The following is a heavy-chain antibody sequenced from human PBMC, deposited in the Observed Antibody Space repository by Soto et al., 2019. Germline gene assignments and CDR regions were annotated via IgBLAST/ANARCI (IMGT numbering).Heavy chain of an antibody. Sequence: EVQVVESGGDLVQPGGSLRLSCAASGFTFSSYWMHWVRQAPGKGLVWVSRIIPAGTSTYYADAVKGRFTISRDNAKNTVYWQMNSLTAEDTAMYSCASGQDGGNYGSGQWGQRTRVSVCS. D-gene: IGHD3-10*01. V-gene: IGHV3-74*01. J-gene: IGHJ4*02. CDR3: ASGQDGGNYGSGQ. CDR2: IIPAGTST. CDR1: GFTFSSYW.